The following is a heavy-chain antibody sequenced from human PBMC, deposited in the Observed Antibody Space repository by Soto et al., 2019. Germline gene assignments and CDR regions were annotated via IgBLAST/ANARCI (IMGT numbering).Heavy chain of an antibody. CDR2: ISGSGGST. Sequence: EVQLLESGGGLVQPGGSLRLSCAASGFTFSSYAMSWVRQAPGKGLEWVSAISGSGGSTYYADSVKGRFTISRDNSKNTLYLQMNSLRAEDTAVYYCAKRAWETPTWRGYYYYGMDVWGQGTTVTVSS. J-gene: IGHJ6*02. V-gene: IGHV3-23*01. CDR1: GFTFSSYA. CDR3: AKRAWETPTWRGYYYYGMDV. D-gene: IGHD1-26*01.